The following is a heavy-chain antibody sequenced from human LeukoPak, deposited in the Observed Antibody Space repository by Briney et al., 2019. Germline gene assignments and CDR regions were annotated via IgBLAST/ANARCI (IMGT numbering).Heavy chain of an antibody. CDR1: GFTFSSYD. D-gene: IGHD2-15*01. Sequence: PGGSLRLSCAASGFTFSSYDMHWVRQAPGKGLEWVSAIRTAGDPYYPGSVKGRFTISRENAKNSLYLQMNSLRAGDTAVYYCARAGCSGGSCYGYFDYWGQGTLVTVSS. V-gene: IGHV3-13*05. CDR3: ARAGCSGGSCYGYFDY. J-gene: IGHJ4*02. CDR2: IRTAGDP.